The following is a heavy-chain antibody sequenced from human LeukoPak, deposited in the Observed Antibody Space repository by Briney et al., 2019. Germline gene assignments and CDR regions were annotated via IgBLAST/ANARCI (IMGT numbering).Heavy chain of an antibody. CDR2: INPNSGGT. V-gene: IGHV1-2*02. CDR3: ANLGYCSSTSCYYYYGMDV. J-gene: IGHJ6*02. CDR1: GYTFTGYY. D-gene: IGHD2-2*01. Sequence: GASVKVSCKASGYTFTGYYMHWVRQAPGQGLEWMGWINPNSGGTNYAQKFQGRVTMTRDTSISTAYMELSRLRSDDTAVYHCANLGYCSSTSCYYYYGMDVWGQGTTVTVSS.